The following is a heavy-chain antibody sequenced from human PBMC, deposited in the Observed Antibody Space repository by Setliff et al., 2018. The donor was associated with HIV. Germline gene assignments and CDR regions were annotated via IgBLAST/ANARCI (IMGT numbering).Heavy chain of an antibody. CDR3: AKITIFGVVIITFDY. CDR2: ISAYNGNT. V-gene: IGHV1-18*01. D-gene: IGHD3-3*01. Sequence: ASVKVSCKASGYTFTSYGISWVRQATGQGLEWMGWISAYNGNTNYAQKLQGRVTMTTDTSTSTAYMELRSLRSDDTAVYYCAKITIFGVVIITFDYWGQGTLVTVSS. CDR1: GYTFTSYG. J-gene: IGHJ4*02.